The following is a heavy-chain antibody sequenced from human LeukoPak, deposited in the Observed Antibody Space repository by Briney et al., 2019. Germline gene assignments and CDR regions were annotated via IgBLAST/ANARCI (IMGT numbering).Heavy chain of an antibody. CDR1: GFTFSSYG. V-gene: IGHV3-33*01. Sequence: PGGSLRLSCAASGFTFSSYGMHWVRQAPGKGLEWVAVIWYDGSNKYYADSVKGRFTISRDNSKNTLYLQMNSLRAEDTAVYYCARGRQYYDILTGSPPLGYWGQGTLVTVSS. CDR2: IWYDGSNK. D-gene: IGHD3-9*01. J-gene: IGHJ4*02. CDR3: ARGRQYYDILTGSPPLGY.